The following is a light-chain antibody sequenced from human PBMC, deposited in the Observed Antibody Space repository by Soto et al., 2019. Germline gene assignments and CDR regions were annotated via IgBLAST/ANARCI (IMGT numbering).Light chain of an antibody. CDR3: QQTHSTPYT. CDR1: QSIGTF. CDR2: AAS. J-gene: IGKJ2*01. V-gene: IGKV1-39*01. Sequence: DIQMTQSPSSLSASVGDRVTITCRASQSIGTFLNWYQDKPGKAPKLLIYAASSLQSGVPSRFSGSGSGTDFTLTISTLQPEDFAKYYCQQTHSTPYTFGQGTKLEIK.